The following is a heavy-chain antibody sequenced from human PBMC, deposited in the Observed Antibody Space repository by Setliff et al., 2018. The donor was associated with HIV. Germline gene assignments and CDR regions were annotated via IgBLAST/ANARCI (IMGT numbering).Heavy chain of an antibody. J-gene: IGHJ6*03. Sequence: ASVKVSCKASRSTFNSHTINWVRQAPGQGLDWMGRIIPILGVANYAQRSQGKVTITAGKSTSTAYMELTSLRFDDTAMYYCVRGVQSPPHYSYYYMDVWGEGTMVTVSS. CDR2: IIPILGVA. CDR1: RSTFNSHT. V-gene: IGHV1-69*02. D-gene: IGHD3-3*01. CDR3: VRGVQSPPHYSYYYMDV.